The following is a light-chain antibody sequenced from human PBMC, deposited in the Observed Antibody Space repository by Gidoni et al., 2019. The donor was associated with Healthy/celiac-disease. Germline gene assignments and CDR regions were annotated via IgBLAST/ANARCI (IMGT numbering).Light chain of an antibody. J-gene: IGLJ2*01. CDR1: SSDVGGYNY. V-gene: IGLV2-11*01. CDR3: SSYAGSYTFGV. CDR2: DVS. Sequence: QSALTQPRPVSGSPGQSVTISCTGTSSDVGGYNYFSWYQQHPGKAPKLMIYDVSKRPSGVPDRFSGSKSGNTASLTISGLQAEDEADYYCSSYAGSYTFGVFGGGTKLTVL.